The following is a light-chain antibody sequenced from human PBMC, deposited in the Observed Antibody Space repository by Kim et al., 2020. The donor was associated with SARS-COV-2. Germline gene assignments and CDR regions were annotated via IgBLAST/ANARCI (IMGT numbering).Light chain of an antibody. CDR3: CSYAGSYTFEV. Sequence: QSLTIASTGTSSDVGGYNYVSWYQQHPGKAPKLMIYDVSKRPSGVPDRFSGSKSGNTASLTISGLQAEDEADYYCCSYAGSYTFEVFGGGTQLTVL. V-gene: IGLV2-11*01. CDR1: SSDVGGYNY. CDR2: DVS. J-gene: IGLJ3*02.